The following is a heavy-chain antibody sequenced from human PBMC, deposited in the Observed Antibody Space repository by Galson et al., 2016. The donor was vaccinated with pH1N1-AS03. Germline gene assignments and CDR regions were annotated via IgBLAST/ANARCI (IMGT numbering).Heavy chain of an antibody. J-gene: IGHJ4*02. CDR2: IYHSGST. V-gene: IGHV4-38-2*02. Sequence: ETLSLTCAVSGYSISSGYYWGWIRQPPGKGLEWIGSIYHSGSTYYNPSLKSRITISVDTSKNPFSLNLYSVTAADTAVYYCAREGAAADPDDSWGQGTLVTVSS. CDR1: GYSISSGYY. D-gene: IGHD6-13*01. CDR3: AREGAAADPDDS.